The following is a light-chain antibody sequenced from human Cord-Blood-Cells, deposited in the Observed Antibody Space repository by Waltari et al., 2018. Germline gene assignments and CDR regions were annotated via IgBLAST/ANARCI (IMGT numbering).Light chain of an antibody. CDR2: DVS. Sequence: QSALTQPASVSGSPGQSITISCTGTSRAVGGYNYVSWYQQHPGKAPKLMIYDVSNRPSGVSNRVSGSKSGNTASLTISGLQAEDEADYYCSSYTSRSTLVVFGGGTKLTVL. CDR3: SSYTSRSTLVV. J-gene: IGLJ2*01. CDR1: SRAVGGYNY. V-gene: IGLV2-14*01.